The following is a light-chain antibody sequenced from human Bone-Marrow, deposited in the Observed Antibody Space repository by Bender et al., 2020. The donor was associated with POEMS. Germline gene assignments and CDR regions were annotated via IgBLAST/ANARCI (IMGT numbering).Light chain of an antibody. V-gene: IGLV3-25*03. Sequence: SSELTQPPSVSVSPGQTARITCSGGILPNQYVYWYQQKPGQAPVLVIYRDSQRPSWIPERFSGSSSGTTVTLTISGVQAEDEADYHCQSADSSGTWVFGGGTKLTVL. CDR2: RDS. J-gene: IGLJ3*02. CDR3: QSADSSGTWV. CDR1: ILPNQY.